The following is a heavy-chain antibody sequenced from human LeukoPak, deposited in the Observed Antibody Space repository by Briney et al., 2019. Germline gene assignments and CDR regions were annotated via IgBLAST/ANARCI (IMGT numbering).Heavy chain of an antibody. Sequence: GGSLRFPCKASGFTFSRYWMHWVRQAPGKGRVWVSRIKSDGKTNYADSVKGRFTISRDNAKNSLYLQMNSLRAEDTAVYYCARVFHSSVLQDAFDIWGQGTMVTVSS. CDR2: IKSDGKT. D-gene: IGHD3-22*01. V-gene: IGHV3-74*01. J-gene: IGHJ3*02. CDR1: GFTFSRYW. CDR3: ARVFHSSVLQDAFDI.